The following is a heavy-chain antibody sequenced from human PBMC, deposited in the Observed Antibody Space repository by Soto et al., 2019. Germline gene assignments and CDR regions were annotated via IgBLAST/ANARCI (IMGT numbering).Heavy chain of an antibody. CDR3: ASNTPVGGMDV. CDR2: IIPIFGTP. CDR1: GGTFSTYA. Sequence: QVQLVQSGAEVKKPGSSVKVSCKASGGTFSTYAINWVRQAPGQGLEWMGGIIPIFGTPNYAQKFQGRVTLTADEATSTAYMELSSLRSEDTAVYYCASNTPVGGMDVWGQGTTVTVSS. J-gene: IGHJ6*02. V-gene: IGHV1-69*01. D-gene: IGHD2-2*02.